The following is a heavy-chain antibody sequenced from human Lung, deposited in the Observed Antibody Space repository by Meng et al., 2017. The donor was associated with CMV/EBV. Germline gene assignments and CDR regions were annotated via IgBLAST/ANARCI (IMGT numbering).Heavy chain of an antibody. J-gene: IGHJ6*02. CDR3: ARDLGYCSSTSCYYYYGRDV. D-gene: IGHD2-2*01. CDR2: IYYSGST. Sequence: GSLRLXCTVSGGSISSYYWSWIRQPPGKGLEWIGYIYYSGSTNYNPSLKSRVTISVDTSKNQFSLKLSSVTAADTAVYYCARDLGYCSSTSCYYYYGRDVGGQGTXVTVSS. CDR1: GGSISSYY. V-gene: IGHV4-59*01.